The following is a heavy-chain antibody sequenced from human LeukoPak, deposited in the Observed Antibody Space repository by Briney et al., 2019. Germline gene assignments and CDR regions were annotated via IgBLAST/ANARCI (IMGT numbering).Heavy chain of an antibody. CDR2: INPNSGGT. CDR3: ASRGPRWVAD. CDR1: GYTFTGYY. J-gene: IGHJ4*02. D-gene: IGHD5-24*01. Sequence: ASVKVSCEASGYTFTGYYMHWVRQAPGQGLEWMGWINPNSGGTNYAQKFQGRVTMTRDTPISTPYLQLSRLRPADTAVYYCASRGPRWVADWGQGTLVTAYS. V-gene: IGHV1-2*02.